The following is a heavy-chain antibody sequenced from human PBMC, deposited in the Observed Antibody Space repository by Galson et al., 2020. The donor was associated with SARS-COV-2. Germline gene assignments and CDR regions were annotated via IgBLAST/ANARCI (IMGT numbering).Heavy chain of an antibody. CDR2: INPNSGAA. Sequence: ASVKVSCKASGYTFTDYYIHWVRQAPGQGVEWMGWINPNSGAANCAQKFQAWVTMTRDTSISTAYMELGRLRSDDTAVYYCARGAADRWNYYYAMDVWGQGTTVTVSS. V-gene: IGHV1-2*04. D-gene: IGHD6-13*01. J-gene: IGHJ6*02. CDR1: GYTFTDYY. CDR3: ARGAADRWNYYYAMDV.